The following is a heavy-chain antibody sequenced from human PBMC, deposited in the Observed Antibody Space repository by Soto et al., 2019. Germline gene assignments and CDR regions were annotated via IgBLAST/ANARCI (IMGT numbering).Heavy chain of an antibody. V-gene: IGHV4-30-4*01. J-gene: IGHJ4*02. CDR1: GGSISSGDYY. D-gene: IGHD3-22*01. CDR2: IYYSGST. Sequence: TLSLTCTVSGGSISSGDYYWSWIRQPPGKGLEWNGYIYYSGSTYYNPSLKSRVTISVDTSKNQFSLKLSSVTAADTAVYYCARGSYYYDSSGYYHDWGQGTRVNVSS. CDR3: ARGSYYYDSSGYYHD.